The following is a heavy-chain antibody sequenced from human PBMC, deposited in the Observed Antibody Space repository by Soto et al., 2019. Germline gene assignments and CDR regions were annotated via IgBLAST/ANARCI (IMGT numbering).Heavy chain of an antibody. D-gene: IGHD1-7*01. J-gene: IGHJ5*02. V-gene: IGHV4-61*01. Sequence: PSETLSLTCTVSGGSVRDGSYYWAWLRQPPGKGLEWIGHIYHSGSTIYNPSLKSRVTISIDTSKSQFSLNLNSMTAADTAVYYCAGYNWKYYLDPWGQGTLVTVAS. CDR2: IYHSGST. CDR3: AGYNWKYYLDP. CDR1: GGSVRDGSYY.